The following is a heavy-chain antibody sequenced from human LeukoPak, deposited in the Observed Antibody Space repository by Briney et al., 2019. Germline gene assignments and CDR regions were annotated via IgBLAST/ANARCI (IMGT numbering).Heavy chain of an antibody. CDR3: MSYAGRSDDY. Sequence: GGSLRLSCAASGFTFSRYSMNWVRQAPGKGLEWVSSISSSSSYRYYADSVKGRFTISRENAKNSLHLQMNSLRAEDTAVYYCMSYAGRSDDYWGQGTLVTVSS. CDR1: GFTFSRYS. J-gene: IGHJ4*02. CDR2: ISSSSSYR. D-gene: IGHD3-16*01. V-gene: IGHV3-21*01.